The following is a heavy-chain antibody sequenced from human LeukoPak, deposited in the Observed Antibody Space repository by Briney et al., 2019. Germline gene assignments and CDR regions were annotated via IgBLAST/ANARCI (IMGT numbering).Heavy chain of an antibody. CDR3: ARVVTWFDP. Sequence: GESLKISCKGSGYSFTSYWIGWVRQAPGKGLEWVAHIKEDGSKQSYVDSVKGRFTISRDNAKNSVYLQMNSLRAEDTAVYYCARVVTWFDPWGQGSLVTVSS. V-gene: IGHV3-7*04. CDR2: IKEDGSKQ. CDR1: GYSFTSYW. J-gene: IGHJ5*02.